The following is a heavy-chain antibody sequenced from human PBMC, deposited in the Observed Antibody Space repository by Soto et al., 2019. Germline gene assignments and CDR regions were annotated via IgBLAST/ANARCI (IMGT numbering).Heavy chain of an antibody. Sequence: GESLKISCKGSGYIFTTYWIAWVRQMPGKGLEWMGSIFPSDAETRFSPSFQGQVTISADKSINTAYLQWSSLRASDTAIYYCARVPAGFLEGAGGMDVWGQGTTVTVSS. D-gene: IGHD3-3*01. CDR1: GYIFTTYW. V-gene: IGHV5-51*01. J-gene: IGHJ6*02. CDR3: ARVPAGFLEGAGGMDV. CDR2: IFPSDAET.